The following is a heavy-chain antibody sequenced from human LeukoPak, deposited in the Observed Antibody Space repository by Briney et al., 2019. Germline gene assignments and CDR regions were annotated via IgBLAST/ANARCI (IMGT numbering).Heavy chain of an antibody. D-gene: IGHD5-18*01. V-gene: IGHV3-23*01. CDR1: GITFSNYA. CDR2: ISGSAHKI. Sequence: GGSLRLSCVAPGITFSNYAVSWVRQAPEKGLDWVSVISGSAHKIRYADSVKGRFTISRDNSENIVYLQMNNLRVEDTAVYYCAGRPTGYSSGYIHWGQGTLVTVSS. J-gene: IGHJ4*02. CDR3: AGRPTGYSSGYIH.